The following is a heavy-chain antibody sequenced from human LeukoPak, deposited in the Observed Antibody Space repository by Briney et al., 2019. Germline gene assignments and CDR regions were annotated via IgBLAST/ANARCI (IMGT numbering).Heavy chain of an antibody. D-gene: IGHD1-26*01. Sequence: GGSLRLSCAASGFTFSDYYMSWIRQAPGKGLEWASYISSSSSYTNYADSVKGRFTISRDNAKNSLYLQMNSLRAEDTAVYYCAREEGGGSYYSYWGQGTLVTVSS. V-gene: IGHV3-11*05. J-gene: IGHJ4*02. CDR1: GFTFSDYY. CDR2: ISSSSSYT. CDR3: AREEGGGSYYSY.